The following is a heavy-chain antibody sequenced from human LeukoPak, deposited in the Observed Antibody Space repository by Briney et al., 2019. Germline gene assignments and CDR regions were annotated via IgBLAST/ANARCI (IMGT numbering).Heavy chain of an antibody. CDR3: ARDDISQLVLSGAFDI. CDR1: GGSISSSSYY. V-gene: IGHV4-61*02. J-gene: IGHJ3*02. CDR2: VYTSGST. Sequence: SETLSLTCTVSGGSISSSSYYWSWIRQPAGKGLEWIGRVYTSGSTNYNPSLKSRVTMSVDTSKNQFSLKLSSVTAADTAVYYCARDDISQLVLSGAFDIWGQGTMVTVSS. D-gene: IGHD6-13*01.